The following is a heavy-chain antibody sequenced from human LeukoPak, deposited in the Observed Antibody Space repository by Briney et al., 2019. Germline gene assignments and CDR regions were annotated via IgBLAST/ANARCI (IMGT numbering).Heavy chain of an antibody. V-gene: IGHV3-48*01. Sequence: GGSLRLSCAASGFTFSSYSMNWVRQAPGKGLEWVSYISRSSSTIYYADSVKGRFTISRDNAKNSLYLQMNSLRAEDTAVYYCAKDHTVGATFGVYFDYWGQGTLVTVSS. J-gene: IGHJ4*02. CDR2: ISRSSSTI. D-gene: IGHD1-26*01. CDR3: AKDHTVGATFGVYFDY. CDR1: GFTFSSYS.